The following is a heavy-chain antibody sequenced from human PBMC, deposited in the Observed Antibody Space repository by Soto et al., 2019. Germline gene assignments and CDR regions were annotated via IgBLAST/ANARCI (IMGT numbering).Heavy chain of an antibody. V-gene: IGHV3-23*01. J-gene: IGHJ4*02. Sequence: PGGSLRLSCAASGFIFANYAMSWVRQAPGKGLEWVSTFSSSGGRTYYADSVRGGFTISRDNSTNMLYLQMNSLKVEDTAVYYCAKDVRSGSHWAHFFFDNWGQGTLVTVSS. CDR2: FSSSGGRT. D-gene: IGHD1-26*01. CDR3: AKDVRSGSHWAHFFFDN. CDR1: GFIFANYA.